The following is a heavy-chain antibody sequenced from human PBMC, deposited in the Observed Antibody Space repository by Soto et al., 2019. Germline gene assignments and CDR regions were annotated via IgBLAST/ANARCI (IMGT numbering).Heavy chain of an antibody. Sequence: GGSLRLSCAASGFTFSSHWMSWVRQAPGKGLEWVANIKQDGSEKYYVDSVRGRFTVSRDNAKNSLYLQMNSLRAEDTAVYVCGRITYSYGWIFDYWGQGTLVTVSS. D-gene: IGHD3-16*01. J-gene: IGHJ4*01. CDR3: GRITYSYGWIFDY. CDR1: GFTFSSHW. V-gene: IGHV3-7*01. CDR2: IKQDGSEK.